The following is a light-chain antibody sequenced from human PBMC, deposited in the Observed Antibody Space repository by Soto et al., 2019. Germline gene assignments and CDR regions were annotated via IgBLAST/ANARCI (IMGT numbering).Light chain of an antibody. V-gene: IGKV3-15*01. J-gene: IGKJ2*01. Sequence: EIVMTQSPATLSVSPGERVSLSCRASQSVSDNLAWYQQKPGQAPRLLIYGASTRATTIPARFSGGGSGTEFTLTISSLQSEDFAVYYCHQSNNWPYTFGQGTKRDIK. CDR1: QSVSDN. CDR3: HQSNNWPYT. CDR2: GAS.